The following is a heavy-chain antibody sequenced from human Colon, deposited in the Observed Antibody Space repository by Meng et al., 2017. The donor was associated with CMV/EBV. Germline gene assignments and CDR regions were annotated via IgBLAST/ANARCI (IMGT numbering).Heavy chain of an antibody. J-gene: IGHJ4*02. CDR3: ARDLRFGESKRGC. D-gene: IGHD3-10*01. Sequence: GESLKISCAGSGFFFGVHWMNWVRQVPGKGLEWVANINRDGSQIYYGDSVKGRFTISRDNAKNSLYLQMNSLRAEDTAIYYCARDLRFGESKRGCWGQGTLVTVSS. CDR1: GFFFGVHW. CDR2: INRDGSQI. V-gene: IGHV3-7*01.